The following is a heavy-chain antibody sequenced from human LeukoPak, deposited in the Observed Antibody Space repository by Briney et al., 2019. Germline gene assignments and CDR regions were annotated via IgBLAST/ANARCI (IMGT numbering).Heavy chain of an antibody. CDR1: GFTFDDYG. D-gene: IGHD2-15*01. Sequence: PGGSLRLSCATSGFTFDDYGMSWVRQAPGKGLEWVSGINWNGGSTGYADSVKGRFSISRDNAKNALYLQMNSLRAEDTALYYCASGVVAANYFDYWGQGTLLTVSS. CDR3: ASGVVAANYFDY. CDR2: INWNGGST. V-gene: IGHV3-20*04. J-gene: IGHJ4*02.